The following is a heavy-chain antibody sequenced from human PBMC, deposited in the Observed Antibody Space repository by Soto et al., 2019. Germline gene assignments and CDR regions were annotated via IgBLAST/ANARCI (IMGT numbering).Heavy chain of an antibody. CDR2: ISYDGSNK. CDR3: ARAEKCAIHELPPPPGYFDL. D-gene: IGHD1-26*01. CDR1: GFTFSSYA. V-gene: IGHV3-30-3*01. Sequence: QVQLVESGGGVVQPGRSLRLSCAASGFTFSSYAMHWVRQAPGKGLEWVAVISYDGSNKYYEDSVKGRFTISRDNSKNTLYLQINSLRAEDTAVYYCARAEKCAIHELPPPPGYFDLWGRGTLVTVSS. J-gene: IGHJ2*01.